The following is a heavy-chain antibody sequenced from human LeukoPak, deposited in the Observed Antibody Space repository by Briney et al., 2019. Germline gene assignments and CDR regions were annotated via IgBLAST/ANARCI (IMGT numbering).Heavy chain of an antibody. Sequence: GVSLRLSCAASGFTFSNAWMSWVRQAPGKGLEWVGHIGSKIDGGTTDYAAPVKGRFTISRDDSKNTLYVEMNSLKTEDTAVYYCTTRSGRDGYWGQGTLVTVSS. CDR3: TTRSGRDGY. V-gene: IGHV3-15*04. CDR2: IGSKIDGGTT. D-gene: IGHD3-10*01. J-gene: IGHJ4*02. CDR1: GFTFSNAW.